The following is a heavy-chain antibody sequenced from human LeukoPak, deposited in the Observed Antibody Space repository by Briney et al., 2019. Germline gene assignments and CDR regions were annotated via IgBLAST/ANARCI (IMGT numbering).Heavy chain of an antibody. CDR3: AREGYSGHDFIY. CDR1: GGSISGYF. CDR2: IYHSGDT. D-gene: IGHD5-12*01. Sequence: PSETLSLTCSVSGGSISGYFWSWIRQPPGKGLEWIGYIYHSGDTKYNPSLKSRVTISVDTSKNQFSLRLRSVTAADTAVYYCAREGYSGHDFIYWGQGTLVTVSS. V-gene: IGHV4-59*01. J-gene: IGHJ4*02.